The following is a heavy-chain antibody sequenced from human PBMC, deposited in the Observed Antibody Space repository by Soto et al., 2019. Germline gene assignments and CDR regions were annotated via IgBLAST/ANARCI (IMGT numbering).Heavy chain of an antibody. CDR2: INWGGRSI. J-gene: IGHJ6*02. Sequence: QPGGSLRLSCAASGFTFDDYAMHWVRQAPGKGLEWVSGINWGGRSIFYADSVKGRFTISRDNAKNSLYLQMNSLRVEDTALYYCAKDIGSAAVGGFYYGLDVWGQGTTVTVSS. CDR3: AKDIGSAAVGGFYYGLDV. D-gene: IGHD3-16*01. CDR1: GFTFDDYA. V-gene: IGHV3-9*01.